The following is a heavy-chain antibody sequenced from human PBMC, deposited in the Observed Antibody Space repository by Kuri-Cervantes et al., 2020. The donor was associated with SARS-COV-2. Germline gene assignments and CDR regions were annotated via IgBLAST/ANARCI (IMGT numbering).Heavy chain of an antibody. V-gene: IGHV4-59*12. D-gene: IGHD2-15*01. Sequence: SETLSLTCTVSGGSISSYYWSWIRQPPGKGLEWIGYIYYSGSTNYNPSLKSRVTMSVDTSKNQFSLKLSSVTAADTAVYYCAREIFGSFDPWGQGTLVTVSS. CDR3: AREIFGSFDP. CDR2: IYYSGST. CDR1: GGSISSYY. J-gene: IGHJ5*02.